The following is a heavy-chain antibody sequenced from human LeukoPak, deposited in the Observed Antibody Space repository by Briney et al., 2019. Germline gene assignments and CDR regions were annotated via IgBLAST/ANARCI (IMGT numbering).Heavy chain of an antibody. CDR1: GFTFSSYA. Sequence: GRSLRLSCAASGFTFSSYAMHWVRQAPGKGLEWVAVISYDGSNKYYADSVKGRFTISRDNSKNTLYLQMNSLRAEDTAVYYCASGVNSNDYYYYMDVWGKGTTVTVSS. V-gene: IGHV3-30-3*01. CDR3: ASGVNSNDYYYYMDV. D-gene: IGHD4-11*01. CDR2: ISYDGSNK. J-gene: IGHJ6*03.